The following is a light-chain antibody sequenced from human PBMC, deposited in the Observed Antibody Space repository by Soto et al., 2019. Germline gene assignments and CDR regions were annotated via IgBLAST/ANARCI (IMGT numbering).Light chain of an antibody. CDR3: QQYGSSPPVT. CDR2: GAS. CDR1: QSVSSSY. Sequence: EIVLTQSPGTLSLSPGERATLSCRASQSVSSSYLAWYQQKPGQAPRLLIYGASSRATGIPDRFSGSESGTDFTLTISRLESEDFAVYYCQQYGSSPPVTFGQGTKLEIK. V-gene: IGKV3-20*01. J-gene: IGKJ2*01.